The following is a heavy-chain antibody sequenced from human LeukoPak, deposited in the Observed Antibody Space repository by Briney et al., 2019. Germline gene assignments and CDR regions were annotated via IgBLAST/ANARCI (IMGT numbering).Heavy chain of an antibody. CDR3: AKGDYSNSYNY. CDR1: GGTFSSYA. D-gene: IGHD4-17*01. J-gene: IGHJ4*02. Sequence: SVKVSCNASGGTFSSYAISWVRQAPGQGLEWMGRIIPIFGTANYAQKFQGRVTITTDESTSTAYMELSSLRSEDTAVYYCAKGDYSNSYNYWGQGTLVTVSS. CDR2: IIPIFGTA. V-gene: IGHV1-69*05.